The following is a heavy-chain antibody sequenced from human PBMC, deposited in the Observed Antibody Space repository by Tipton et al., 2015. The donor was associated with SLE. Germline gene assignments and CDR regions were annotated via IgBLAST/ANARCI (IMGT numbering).Heavy chain of an antibody. J-gene: IGHJ6*02. CDR1: GFTVSSNY. CDR2: IKQDGSEK. V-gene: IGHV3-7*01. CDR3: ARDRPCMDV. Sequence: GSLRLSCAASGFTVSSNYMSWVRQAPGKGLEWVANIKQDGSEKYYVDSVKGRFTISRDNAKNSLYLQMNSLRAEDTAVYYCARDRPCMDVWGQGTTVTVSS.